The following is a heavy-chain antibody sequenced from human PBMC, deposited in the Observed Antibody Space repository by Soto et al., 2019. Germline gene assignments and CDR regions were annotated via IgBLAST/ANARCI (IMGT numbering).Heavy chain of an antibody. V-gene: IGHV3-30-3*01. CDR3: ARTAAGIGWAQDY. J-gene: IGHJ4*02. D-gene: IGHD6-13*01. Sequence: GGSLRLSCAASGFTFSSYAMHWVRQAPGKGLEWVAVISYDGSNKYYADSVKGRFTISRDNSKNTLYLQMNSLRAEDTAVYYCARTAAGIGWAQDYWGQGTLVTVSS. CDR1: GFTFSSYA. CDR2: ISYDGSNK.